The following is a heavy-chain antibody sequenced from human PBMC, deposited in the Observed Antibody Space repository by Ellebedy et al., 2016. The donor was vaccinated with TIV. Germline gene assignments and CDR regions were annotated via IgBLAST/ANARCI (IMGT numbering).Heavy chain of an antibody. Sequence: MPSETLSLTCAVSGASTNKYYWNWIRQPAGRGLEWMGRIQTSGSTNYNPSLKSRVTMSLDTSKNQFSLKLRSVTAADTAVYYCAGDRVDTIKIRVFDIWGQGTMVTVSS. J-gene: IGHJ3*02. CDR2: IQTSGST. D-gene: IGHD5-18*01. CDR3: AGDRVDTIKIRVFDI. V-gene: IGHV4-4*07. CDR1: GASTNKYY.